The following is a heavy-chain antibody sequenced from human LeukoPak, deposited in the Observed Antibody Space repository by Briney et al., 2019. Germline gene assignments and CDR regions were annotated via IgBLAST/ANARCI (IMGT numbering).Heavy chain of an antibody. CDR2: ISSSSSYI. CDR3: ARGVRTDAFDI. Sequence: PGGSLRLSCAAPGFTFSSYSMNWVRQAPGKGLEWVSSISSSSSYIYYADSVKGRFTISRDNAKNSLYLQMNSLRAEDTAVYYCARGVRTDAFDIWGQGTMVTVSS. J-gene: IGHJ3*02. CDR1: GFTFSSYS. D-gene: IGHD3-22*01. V-gene: IGHV3-21*01.